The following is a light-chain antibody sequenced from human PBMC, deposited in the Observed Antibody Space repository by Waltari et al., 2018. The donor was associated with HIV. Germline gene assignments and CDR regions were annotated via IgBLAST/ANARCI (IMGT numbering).Light chain of an antibody. CDR3: QQHTSWPLT. Sequence: IVLTQSPAPLSLSPGERAALSCRASQSVGNQLSWYQQKPGQAPRLLINDASNRAPGIPGRFSATGSGTDFTLTINSLESEDFAIYYCQQHTSWPLTFGGGTKVEIK. V-gene: IGKV3-11*01. J-gene: IGKJ4*01. CDR2: DAS. CDR1: QSVGNQ.